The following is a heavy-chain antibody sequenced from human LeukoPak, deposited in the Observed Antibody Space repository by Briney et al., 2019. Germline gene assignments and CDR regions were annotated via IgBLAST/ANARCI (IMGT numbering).Heavy chain of an antibody. CDR1: GGSISSYY. CDR3: ARDRPTGQQLVKSYYFDY. Sequence: SETLSLTCTVSGGSISSYYWSWIRQPAGRGLEWIGRIYTSGSTNYSPSLKSRVTMSVDTSKNQFSLKLSSVTAADTAVYYCARDRPTGQQLVKSYYFDYWGQGTLVTVSS. D-gene: IGHD6-13*01. J-gene: IGHJ4*02. CDR2: IYTSGST. V-gene: IGHV4-4*07.